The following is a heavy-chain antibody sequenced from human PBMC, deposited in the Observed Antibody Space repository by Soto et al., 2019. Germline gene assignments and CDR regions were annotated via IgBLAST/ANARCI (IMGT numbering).Heavy chain of an antibody. CDR2: IYYIGST. CDR1: GGSISSYY. Sequence: SETLSLTCTVSGGSISSYYWSWIRQPPGKGLEWIGYIYYIGSTNYNPSLKSRVTISVDTSKNQFSLKLSSVTAADTAVYYCARGAVAGRGYDAFDIWGQGTMVTVSS. J-gene: IGHJ3*02. V-gene: IGHV4-59*08. CDR3: ARGAVAGRGYDAFDI. D-gene: IGHD6-19*01.